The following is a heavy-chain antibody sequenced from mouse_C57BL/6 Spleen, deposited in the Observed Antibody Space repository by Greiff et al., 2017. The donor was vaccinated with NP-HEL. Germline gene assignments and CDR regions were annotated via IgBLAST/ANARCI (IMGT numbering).Heavy chain of an antibody. CDR1: GYTFTSYW. CDR2: IHPNSGST. V-gene: IGHV1-64*01. D-gene: IGHD1-1*01. Sequence: QVHVKQPGAELVKPGASVKLSCKASGYTFTSYWMHWVKQRPGQGLEWIGMIHPNSGSTNYNEKFKSKATLTVDKSSSTAYMQLSSLTSEDSAVYYCARRGTTVVAGDYWGQGTTLTVSS. CDR3: ARRGTTVVAGDY. J-gene: IGHJ2*01.